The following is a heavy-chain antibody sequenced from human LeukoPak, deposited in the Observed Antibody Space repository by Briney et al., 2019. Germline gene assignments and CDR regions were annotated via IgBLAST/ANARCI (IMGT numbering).Heavy chain of an antibody. J-gene: IGHJ4*02. CDR3: ARGGPDSSDYSSLFDY. V-gene: IGHV3-74*01. Sequence: PGGSLRLSCAASGFTFSNYWMSWVRQAPGKGLVWVSRINSDGSSRHYPDSVKGRFTISRDNAKNTLHLQMTSLRAEDTAVYYCARGGPDSSDYSSLFDYWGRGILVTVSS. CDR2: INSDGSSR. D-gene: IGHD3-22*01. CDR1: GFTFSNYW.